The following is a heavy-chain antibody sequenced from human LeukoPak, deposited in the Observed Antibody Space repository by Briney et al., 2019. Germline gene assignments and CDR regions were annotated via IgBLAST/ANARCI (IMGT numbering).Heavy chain of an antibody. CDR2: ISSSSSYI. J-gene: IGHJ4*02. Sequence: PSETLSLTCTVSGGSISSSSYYWGWIRQPPGKGLEWVSSISSSSSYIYYADSVKGRFTISRDNAKNSLYLQMNSLRAEDTAVYYCARAGWFGELAVCLFDYWGQGTLVTVSS. CDR3: ARAGWFGELAVCLFDY. CDR1: GGSISSSS. D-gene: IGHD3-10*01. V-gene: IGHV3-21*04.